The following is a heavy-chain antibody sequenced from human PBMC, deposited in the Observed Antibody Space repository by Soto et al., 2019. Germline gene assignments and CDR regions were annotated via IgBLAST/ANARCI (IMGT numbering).Heavy chain of an antibody. V-gene: IGHV3-11*06. Sequence: GGSLRLSCAASGFILSSSAMSWIRQAPGKGLEWIGYSSNSGSFTRYADSVRGRFSISRDNAKNSLYLQINSLRGDDTATYFCVRSGDNYNLLDYWGQGTPVTVSS. CDR1: GFILSSSA. J-gene: IGHJ4*02. D-gene: IGHD1-1*01. CDR3: VRSGDNYNLLDY. CDR2: SSNSGSFT.